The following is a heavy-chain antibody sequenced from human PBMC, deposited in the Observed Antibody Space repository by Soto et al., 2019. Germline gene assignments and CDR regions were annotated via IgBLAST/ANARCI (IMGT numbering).Heavy chain of an antibody. CDR2: ISYDGSNK. CDR3: ARGGLGGSYNQAITLAEYFQH. V-gene: IGHV3-30-3*01. D-gene: IGHD1-26*01. CDR1: GFTFSSYA. Sequence: QVQLVESGGGVVQPGRSLRLSCAASGFTFSSYAMHWVRQAPGKGLEWVAVISYDGSNKYYADSVKGRFTISRDNPKNTLYLQMNSLRAEDTAVYYCARGGLGGSYNQAITLAEYFQHWGQGTLVTVSS. J-gene: IGHJ1*01.